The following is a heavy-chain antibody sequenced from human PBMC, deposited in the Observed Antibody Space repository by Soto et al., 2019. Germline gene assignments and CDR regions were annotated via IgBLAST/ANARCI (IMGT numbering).Heavy chain of an antibody. Sequence: SETLSLTCTVSGGSISSYYWSWIRQPPGKGLEWIGYIYYSGSTNYNPSLKSRVTISVDTSKNQFSLKLSSVTAADTAVYYCARDKLYSNYGDYYYYGMDVWGQGNTVT. D-gene: IGHD4-4*01. J-gene: IGHJ6*02. CDR2: IYYSGST. CDR3: ARDKLYSNYGDYYYYGMDV. CDR1: GGSISSYY. V-gene: IGHV4-59*01.